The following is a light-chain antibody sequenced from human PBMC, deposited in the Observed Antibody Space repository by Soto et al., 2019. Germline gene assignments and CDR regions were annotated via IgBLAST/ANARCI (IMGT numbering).Light chain of an antibody. CDR3: QQRSNWFT. CDR2: DAS. Sequence: IVLTQSPATLPLSPGERATLSCRASQSVSSYLAWYQQKPGQAPRLLIYDASNRATGIPARFSGSGSGTDFTLTISSLEPEDFAVYYCQQRSNWFTFGPGTKVDIK. CDR1: QSVSSY. V-gene: IGKV3-11*01. J-gene: IGKJ3*01.